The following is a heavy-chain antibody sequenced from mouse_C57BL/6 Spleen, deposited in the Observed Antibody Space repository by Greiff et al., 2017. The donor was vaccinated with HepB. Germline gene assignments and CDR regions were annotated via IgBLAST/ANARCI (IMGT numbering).Heavy chain of an antibody. V-gene: IGHV1-64*01. CDR1: GYTFTSYW. CDR3: AREDFITTVVADY. CDR2: IHPNSGST. Sequence: QVQLQQPGAELVKPGASVKLSCKASGYTFTSYWMHWVKQRPGQGLEWIGMIHPNSGSTNYNEKFKSKATLTVDKSSSTAYMQLSILTSEDSAVYYGAREDFITTVVADYWGQGTTLTVSS. J-gene: IGHJ2*01. D-gene: IGHD1-1*01.